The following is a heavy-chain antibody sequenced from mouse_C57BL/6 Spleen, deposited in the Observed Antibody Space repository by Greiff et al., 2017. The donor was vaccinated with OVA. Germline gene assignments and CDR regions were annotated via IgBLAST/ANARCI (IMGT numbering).Heavy chain of an antibody. J-gene: IGHJ4*01. CDR1: GFTFSSYA. V-gene: IGHV5-4*01. Sequence: EVQLVESGGGLVKPGGSLKLSCAASGFTFSSYAMSWVRQTPEKRLEWVATISDGGSYTYYPDNVKGRFTISRDNAKNNLYLQMSHLKSEDTAMYYCARDESGTSGAMDYWGQGTSVTVSS. CDR2: ISDGGSYT. D-gene: IGHD1-3*01. CDR3: ARDESGTSGAMDY.